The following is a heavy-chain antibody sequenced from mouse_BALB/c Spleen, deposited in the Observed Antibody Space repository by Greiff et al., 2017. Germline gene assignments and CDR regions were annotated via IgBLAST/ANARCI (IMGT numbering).Heavy chain of an antibody. V-gene: IGHV1S22*01. CDR3: TRGGLLRYYYAMDY. CDR1: GYTFTSYW. Sequence: LQQPGSELVRPGASVKLSCKASGYTFTSYWMHWVKQRPGQGLEWIGNIYPGSGSTNYDEKFKSKATLTVDTSSSTAYMQLSSLTSEDSAVYYCTRGGLLRYYYAMDYWGQGTSVTVSS. D-gene: IGHD2-3*01. CDR2: IYPGSGST. J-gene: IGHJ4*01.